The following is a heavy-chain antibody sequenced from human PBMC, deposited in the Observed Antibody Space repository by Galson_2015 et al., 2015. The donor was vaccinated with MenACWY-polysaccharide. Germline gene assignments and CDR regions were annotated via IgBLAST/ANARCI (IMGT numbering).Heavy chain of an antibody. D-gene: IGHD6-13*01. CDR2: ISDSGGNT. CDR3: AKRASGWFVL. J-gene: IGHJ4*02. Sequence: SLRLSCAASGFTFSNYAMSWVRQAPGKGLEWVSAISDSGGNTYYADSVKGRFTISRDNSKNTLHLQMNNLRAEDTAVYYCAKRASGWFVLWGQGTLVTVSS. CDR1: GFTFSNYA. V-gene: IGHV3-23*01.